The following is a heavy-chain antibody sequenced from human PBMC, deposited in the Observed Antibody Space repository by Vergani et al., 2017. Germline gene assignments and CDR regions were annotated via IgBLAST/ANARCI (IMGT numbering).Heavy chain of an antibody. CDR1: GGSISSGDYY. J-gene: IGHJ4*02. D-gene: IGHD2-15*01. V-gene: IGHV4-30-4*01. CDR2: LHTGGST. Sequence: QVQLQESGPGLVKPSQTLSLTCTVSGGSISSGDYYWSWIRQPPGKGLEWIGYLHTGGSTDLNPSVKSRVSISVDTSKSQFSLTLNSVTVAATAVYYCARSRPYCTSGSCPAIWGQGTLVTVSS. CDR3: ARSRPYCTSGSCPAI.